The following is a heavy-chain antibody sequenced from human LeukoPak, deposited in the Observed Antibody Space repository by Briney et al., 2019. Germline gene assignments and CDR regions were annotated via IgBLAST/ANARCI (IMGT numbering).Heavy chain of an antibody. CDR3: ARDPDYGDPD. CDR1: GFTFSDHY. J-gene: IGHJ4*02. CDR2: ITSSGTTS. V-gene: IGHV3-11*01. D-gene: IGHD4-17*01. Sequence: KAGGSLRLSCTASGFTFSDHYMSWFRLSPGKGLEWLSYITSSGTTSDYADSVKGRFTIPRDNAKNSMYLQMNSLRPEDTAVYYCARDPDYGDPDWGQGTLVTVSS.